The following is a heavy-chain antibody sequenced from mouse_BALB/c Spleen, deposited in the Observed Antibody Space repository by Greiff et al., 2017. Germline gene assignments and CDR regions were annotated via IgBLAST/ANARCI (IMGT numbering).Heavy chain of an antibody. CDR2: IWAGGST. J-gene: IGHJ2*01. Sequence: VKLVESGPGLVAPSQSLSITCTVSGFSLTSYGVHWVRQPPGKGLVWLGVIWAGGSTNYNTALMSRLSISKDNSKSQVFLQMNSLQTDDTAMYYCARAYYGRGNYFDYWGQGTTLTVSS. CDR1: GFSLTSYG. CDR3: ARAYYGRGNYFDY. D-gene: IGHD2-10*01. V-gene: IGHV2-9*02.